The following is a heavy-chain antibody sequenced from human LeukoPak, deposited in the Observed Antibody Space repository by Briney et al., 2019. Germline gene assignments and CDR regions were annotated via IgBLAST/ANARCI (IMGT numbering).Heavy chain of an antibody. D-gene: IGHD3-9*01. V-gene: IGHV4-31*03. Sequence: PSQTLSLTCTVSGGSITSGGYYWSWIRQYPGKGLEWIGYIFYTGATHYNPSLKSRVFISMDMSKNQFSLKLSSVTAADTAVYYCASSRSAYDFLTGYSSDTNWFDPWGQGTLVTASS. CDR2: IFYTGAT. CDR3: ASSRSAYDFLTGYSSDTNWFDP. CDR1: GGSITSGGYY. J-gene: IGHJ5*02.